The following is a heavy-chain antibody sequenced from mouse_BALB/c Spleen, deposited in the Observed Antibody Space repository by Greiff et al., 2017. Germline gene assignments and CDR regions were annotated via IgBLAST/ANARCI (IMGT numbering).Heavy chain of an antibody. CDR2: IDPENGNT. V-gene: IGHV14-1*02. J-gene: IGHJ4*01. Sequence: VQLQQSGAELVRPGALVKLSCKASGFNFKDYYMHWVKQRPEQGLEWIGWIDPENGNTIYDPKFQGKASITADTSSNTAYPQLSSLTSADTADYYCAATYSNSYAMDYWGQGTSVTVSS. CDR1: GFNFKDYY. D-gene: IGHD2-5*01. CDR3: AATYSNSYAMDY.